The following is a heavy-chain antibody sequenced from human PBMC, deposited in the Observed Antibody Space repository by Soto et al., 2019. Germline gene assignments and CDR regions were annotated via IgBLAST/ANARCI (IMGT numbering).Heavy chain of an antibody. D-gene: IGHD1-26*01. CDR1: GFTFSSFA. CDR2: ITGGGDST. V-gene: IGHV3-23*01. J-gene: IGHJ2*01. Sequence: EVQLLESGGGLVQPGGSLRLSCAASGFTFSSFAMNWVRRAPGKGLEWVSGITGGGDSTFYADSVKGRFTISRVQSKNTVYLQMNSLRAEDTAVYYCVKKIAGTTTSGAYWYFDLWGRGTLVTVSS. CDR3: VKKIAGTTTSGAYWYFDL.